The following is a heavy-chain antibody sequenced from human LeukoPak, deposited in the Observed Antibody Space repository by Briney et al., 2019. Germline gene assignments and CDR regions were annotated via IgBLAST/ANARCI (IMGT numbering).Heavy chain of an antibody. V-gene: IGHV3-20*01. Sequence: ETLSLTCTVSGGSISSYYWSWVRQAPGKGLEWVSGTNWNGGTTGYVDSVKGRLTISRDNAKNSLYLQMNSLRAEDTALYHCARDRSYGSFDYWGQGTLVTVSS. CDR3: ARDRSYGSFDY. CDR1: GGSISSYY. D-gene: IGHD5-18*01. J-gene: IGHJ4*02. CDR2: TNWNGGTT.